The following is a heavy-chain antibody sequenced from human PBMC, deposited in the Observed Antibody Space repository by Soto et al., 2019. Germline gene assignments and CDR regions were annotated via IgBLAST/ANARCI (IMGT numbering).Heavy chain of an antibody. CDR3: ATREGWEYGDPPDYYGMDV. CDR1: GYTFTSYG. Sequence: QVQLVQSGAEVKKPGASVKVSCKASGYTFTSYGISWVRQAPGQGLEWMGWISAYNGNTNYAQKLQGRVTMTTDTSTSTAYMELRSLRSDNTAVYYCATREGWEYGDPPDYYGMDVWGQGTTVTVSS. V-gene: IGHV1-18*01. CDR2: ISAYNGNT. J-gene: IGHJ6*02. D-gene: IGHD4-17*01.